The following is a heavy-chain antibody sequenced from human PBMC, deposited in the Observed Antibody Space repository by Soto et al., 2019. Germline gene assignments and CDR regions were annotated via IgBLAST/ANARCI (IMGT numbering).Heavy chain of an antibody. CDR3: AKDPGMVRGVIILDWFDP. CDR1: GFTFSSYA. V-gene: IGHV3-23*01. D-gene: IGHD3-10*01. J-gene: IGHJ5*02. CDR2: ISGSGGST. Sequence: GGSLRLSCAASGFTFSSYAMSWVRQAPGKGLEWVSAISGSGGSTYYADSVKGRFTISRDNSKNTLYLQMNSLRAEDTAVYYCAKDPGMVRGVIILDWFDPWGQGTLVTVSS.